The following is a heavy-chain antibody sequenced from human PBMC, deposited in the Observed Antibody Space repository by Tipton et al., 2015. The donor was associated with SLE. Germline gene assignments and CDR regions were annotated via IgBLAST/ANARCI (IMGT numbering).Heavy chain of an antibody. CDR2: YSLDTDRI. D-gene: IGHD2-2*01. CDR1: GPSHEYYA. V-gene: IGHV3-9*01. J-gene: IGHJ6*02. Sequence: SLRLSCAVSGPSHEYYAMHWVRQVPGKGLEWVAGYSLDTDRIDYVDAVKGRFTVSRDKDKNVLFLQMNSLRPEDTARYYCGKDIMPGGLDVWGQGTTVTVSS. CDR3: GKDIMPGGLDV.